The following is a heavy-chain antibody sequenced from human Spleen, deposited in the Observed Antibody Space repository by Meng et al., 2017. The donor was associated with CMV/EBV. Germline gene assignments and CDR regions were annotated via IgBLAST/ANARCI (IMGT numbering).Heavy chain of an antibody. Sequence: GESLKISCAASGFIFRSHAMSWIRQSPGKGLEWVSTISGSGSGTYYADSVKGRFTISRDNSKNTLYLQMNSLRAEDTAVYYCAKLPAANAYWGQGTLVTVSS. J-gene: IGHJ4*02. CDR1: GFIFRSHA. V-gene: IGHV3-23*01. CDR2: ISGSGSGT. D-gene: IGHD2-2*01. CDR3: AKLPAANAY.